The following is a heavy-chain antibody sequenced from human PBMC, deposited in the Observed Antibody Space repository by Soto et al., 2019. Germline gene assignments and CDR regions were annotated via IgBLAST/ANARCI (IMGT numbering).Heavy chain of an antibody. V-gene: IGHV4-39*01. CDR2: IYYSGST. D-gene: IGHD6-6*01. CDR3: ARRGIAARKTAGYYYYGMDV. CDR1: GGSISSSSYY. J-gene: IGHJ6*02. Sequence: SETLSLTCTVSGGSISSSSYYWGWIRQPPGKGLEWIGSIYYSGSTYYNPSLKSRVTISVDTSKNQFSLKLSSVTAADTAVYYCARRGIAARKTAGYYYYGMDVWGQGTTVT.